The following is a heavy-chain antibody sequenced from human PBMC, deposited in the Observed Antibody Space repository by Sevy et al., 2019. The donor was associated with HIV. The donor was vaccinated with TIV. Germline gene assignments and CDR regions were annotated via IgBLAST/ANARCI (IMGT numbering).Heavy chain of an antibody. V-gene: IGHV3-7*03. CDR3: ARVGNYDYIWGSLGN. Sequence: GGSLRLSCAASGFTFSSYSMNWVRQAPGKGLEWVANIKQDGSEKYYVDSVKGRFTISRDNAKNSLYLQMNSLRAEDTAVYYCARVGNYDYIWGSLGNWGQGTLVTVSS. CDR2: IKQDGSEK. CDR1: GFTFSSYS. D-gene: IGHD3-16*01. J-gene: IGHJ4*02.